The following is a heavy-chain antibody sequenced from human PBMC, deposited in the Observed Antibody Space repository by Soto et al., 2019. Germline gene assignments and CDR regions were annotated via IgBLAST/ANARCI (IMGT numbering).Heavy chain of an antibody. Sequence: QVQLVQSGAEVKKPGSSVKVSCKVSGGTFSSHSINWVRQAPGQGPEWMGGIIPIFGTENYAQKFQGRVTITADESTSTAYMELRSLTSEDTALYYCSTSVYCSTTRCYYYYGLDVWGQGTTVIVSS. D-gene: IGHD2-2*01. J-gene: IGHJ6*02. CDR1: GGTFSSHS. CDR3: STSVYCSTTRCYYYYGLDV. CDR2: IIPIFGTE. V-gene: IGHV1-69*01.